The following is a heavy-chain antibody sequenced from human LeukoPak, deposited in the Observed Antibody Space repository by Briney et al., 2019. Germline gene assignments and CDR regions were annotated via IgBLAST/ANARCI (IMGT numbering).Heavy chain of an antibody. J-gene: IGHJ6*03. CDR3: TTVAGGGAVADQGPLYYYYYMDV. CDR1: GFTFSNAW. Sequence: PGGSLRLSCAASGFTFSNAWMSWVRQAPGKGLEWVGRIKSKTDGGTTDYAAPVKGRFTISRDDSKNTLYLQMNSLKTEDTAVYYCTTVAGGGAVADQGPLYYYYYMDVWGKGTTVTISS. CDR2: IKSKTDGGTT. V-gene: IGHV3-15*01. D-gene: IGHD6-19*01.